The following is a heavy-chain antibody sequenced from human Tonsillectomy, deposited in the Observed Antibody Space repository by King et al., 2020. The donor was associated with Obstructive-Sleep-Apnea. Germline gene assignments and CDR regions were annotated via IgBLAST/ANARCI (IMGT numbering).Heavy chain of an antibody. Sequence: VQLVESGGGLVQPGGSLRLSCAASGFIFNSYWMSWVRQAPGKGLEWVANIKQDGSETYYVDFVRGRFTISRDNAKSSLYLQMNSLRAEDTAVYYCAKCNSRSCYHYGMDVWGQGTTVSVSS. V-gene: IGHV3-7*01. J-gene: IGHJ6*02. CDR1: GFIFNSYW. CDR3: AKCNSRSCYHYGMDV. CDR2: IKQDGSET. D-gene: IGHD2/OR15-2a*01.